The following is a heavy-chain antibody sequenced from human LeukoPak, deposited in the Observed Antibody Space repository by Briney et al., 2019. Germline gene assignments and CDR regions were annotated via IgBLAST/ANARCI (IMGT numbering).Heavy chain of an antibody. Sequence: GGSLRLSCAASGFTFSSYAMSWVRQAPGKGLEWVSAISGSGGSTYYADSVKGRFTISRDNSKNTLYLQMNSLRAEDTAVYYCAKGQRWLQLGYFDYWGQGTLVTVSP. CDR1: GFTFSSYA. CDR2: ISGSGGST. D-gene: IGHD5-24*01. CDR3: AKGQRWLQLGYFDY. V-gene: IGHV3-23*01. J-gene: IGHJ4*02.